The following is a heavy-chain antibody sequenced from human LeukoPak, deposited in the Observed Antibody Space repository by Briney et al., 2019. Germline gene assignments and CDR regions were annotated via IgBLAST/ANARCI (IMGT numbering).Heavy chain of an antibody. V-gene: IGHV4-34*01. Sequence: SETLSLTCAVYGGSFSGYYWSWIRQTPGKGLEWIGEINHSGSTNYNPSLKSRVTISVDTSKNQFSLKLSSVTAADTAVYYCARGEQWLVPHYWGQGTLVTVSS. CDR3: ARGEQWLVPHY. J-gene: IGHJ4*02. CDR2: INHSGST. CDR1: GGSFSGYY. D-gene: IGHD6-19*01.